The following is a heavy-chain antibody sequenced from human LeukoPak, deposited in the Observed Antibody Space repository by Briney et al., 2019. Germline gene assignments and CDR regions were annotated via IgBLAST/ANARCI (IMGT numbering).Heavy chain of an antibody. CDR1: GYSISSGFY. CDR3: ARDIGGGYYYYYMDV. D-gene: IGHD2-15*01. J-gene: IGHJ6*03. CDR2: VYHGGSS. V-gene: IGHV4-38-2*02. Sequence: SETLSLTCTVSGYSISSGFYWGWIRQPPGKGLEWIGNVYHGGSSYYNPSLKSRVTISVDTSKNQFSLKLSSVTAADTAVYYCARDIGGGYYYYYMDVWGKGTTVTVSS.